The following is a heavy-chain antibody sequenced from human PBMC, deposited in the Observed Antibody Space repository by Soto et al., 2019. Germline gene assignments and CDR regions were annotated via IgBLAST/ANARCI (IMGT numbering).Heavy chain of an antibody. V-gene: IGHV3-48*02. CDR2: TGTKRKYT. CDR1: GYALRDYS. CDR3: VRDRDWAFDI. D-gene: IGHD3-9*01. J-gene: IGHJ3*02. Sequence: PGGSLRLSCAASGYALRDYSMNWVRQAPGKGLEWVSYTGTKRKYTFYADSVRGRFTISRDDARNSVYLQKNSLRDEDTAIYYCVRDRDWAFDIWGQGTMVTV.